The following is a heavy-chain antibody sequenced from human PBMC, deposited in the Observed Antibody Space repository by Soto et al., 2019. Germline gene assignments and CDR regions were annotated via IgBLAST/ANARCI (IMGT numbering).Heavy chain of an antibody. J-gene: IGHJ4*02. Sequence: GGSLRLSCAASGFTFSSYAMHWVRQAPGKGLEWVAVISYDGSNKYYADSVKGRFTISRDNSKNTLYLQMNSLRAEDTAVYYCARVEHYDILIGSFDYWGQGTLVTVSS. V-gene: IGHV3-30-3*01. CDR2: ISYDGSNK. D-gene: IGHD3-9*01. CDR1: GFTFSSYA. CDR3: ARVEHYDILIGSFDY.